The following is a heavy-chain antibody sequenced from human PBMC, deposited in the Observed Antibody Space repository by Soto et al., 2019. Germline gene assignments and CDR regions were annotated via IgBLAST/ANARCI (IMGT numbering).Heavy chain of an antibody. J-gene: IGHJ6*02. CDR3: SRVGGSGWDENGLEV. Sequence: GASVKVSCKASGYAFTSYDINWVRPATGQGLEWRGWLNPNSGTKGYAQELQGRVTMTRNTPISTAYMELSSLRSEDTAVYYWSRVGGSGWDENGLEVWGQGTTVTVSS. D-gene: IGHD6-19*01. V-gene: IGHV1-8*01. CDR1: GYAFTSYD. CDR2: LNPNSGTK.